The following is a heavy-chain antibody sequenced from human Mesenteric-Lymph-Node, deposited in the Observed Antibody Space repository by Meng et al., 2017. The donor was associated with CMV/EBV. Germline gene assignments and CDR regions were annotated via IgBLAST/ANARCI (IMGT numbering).Heavy chain of an antibody. Sequence: GESLKISCAASGFTFSNYWMSWVRQAPGKGLEWVANINQDGSERYYVDSVKGRFTISRDNAKNSLYLQMNSLRAEDTAVYYCARGGDSGSYYIYWGQGTLVTVSS. V-gene: IGHV3-7*01. CDR1: GFTFSNYW. CDR2: INQDGSER. D-gene: IGHD1-26*01. CDR3: ARGGDSGSYYIY. J-gene: IGHJ4*02.